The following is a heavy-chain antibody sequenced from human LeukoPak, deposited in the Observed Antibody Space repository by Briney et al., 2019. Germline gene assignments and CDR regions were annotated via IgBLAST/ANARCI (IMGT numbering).Heavy chain of an antibody. J-gene: IGHJ3*02. Sequence: PSETLSLTCTVSGGSISYYYWSWIRQPPGKGLEWIGYVYYSGSTSYNPSLKSRVTISLDTSKHQFSLKLNSVTAADTAEYYCARHAYCGGDCFGGAFEIWGQGTLVTVSS. CDR2: VYYSGST. CDR1: GGSISYYY. V-gene: IGHV4-59*08. CDR3: ARHAYCGGDCFGGAFEI. D-gene: IGHD2-21*02.